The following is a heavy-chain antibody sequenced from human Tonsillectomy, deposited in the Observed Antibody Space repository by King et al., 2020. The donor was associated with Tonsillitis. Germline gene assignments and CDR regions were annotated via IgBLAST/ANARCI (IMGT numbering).Heavy chain of an antibody. J-gene: IGHJ4*02. D-gene: IGHD3-10*01. V-gene: IGHV4-38-2*01. Sequence: QLQESGPGLVKPSETLSLTCAVSGYSISSGSYWGWIRQPPGKGLEWIGTIYHTGSTSYNPSLKSRVTISVDTYKNQFSLKLSSVTAADTAVYYCARVGYSYVSEALDYCGPGTPVTVSS. CDR2: IYHTGST. CDR1: GYSISSGSY. CDR3: ARVGYSYVSEALDY.